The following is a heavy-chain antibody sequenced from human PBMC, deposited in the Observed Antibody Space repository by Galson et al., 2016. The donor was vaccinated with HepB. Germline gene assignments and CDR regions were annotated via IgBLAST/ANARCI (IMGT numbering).Heavy chain of an antibody. Sequence: SLRLSCAASGFTFSTYAMSWVRQAPGKGLEWVSAISNSGSTTYYADSVKGRYTISRDNSKNTRYLQLNSLRVEDTALYYCAKEFVATGAVVGDYWGQGTLVTVSS. D-gene: IGHD2-21*01. J-gene: IGHJ4*02. CDR3: AKEFVATGAVVGDY. CDR2: ISNSGSTT. V-gene: IGHV3-23*01. CDR1: GFTFSTYA.